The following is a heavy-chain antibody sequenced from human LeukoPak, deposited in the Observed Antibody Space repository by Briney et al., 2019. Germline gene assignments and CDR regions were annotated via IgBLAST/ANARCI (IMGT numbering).Heavy chain of an antibody. D-gene: IGHD4-4*01. V-gene: IGHV4-4*07. Sequence: SETLSLTCSVSGVSISAYYWSWIRQSAGNKLEWIGRIYPGEGIYATATTSYNPSFKSRVTMSGDTSKNQLSLKLSSVTAADTAVYYCARDPTTVTTIFDSWGQGILVTVSS. CDR1: GVSISAYY. J-gene: IGHJ4*02. CDR3: ARDPTTVTTIFDS. CDR2: IYPGEGIYATATT.